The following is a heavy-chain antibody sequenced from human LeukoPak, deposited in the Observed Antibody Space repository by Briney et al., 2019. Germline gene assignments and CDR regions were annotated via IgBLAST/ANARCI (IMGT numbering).Heavy chain of an antibody. Sequence: GGSLRLSCAASGFTFDDYAMHWVRQAPGKGLEWVSGISWNSGSIGYADSVEGRFTISRDNAKNSLYLQMNSLRAEDTALYYCAKAYSGRYQYYFDYWGQGTLVTVSS. D-gene: IGHD6-19*01. V-gene: IGHV3-9*01. CDR3: AKAYSGRYQYYFDY. CDR1: GFTFDDYA. CDR2: ISWNSGSI. J-gene: IGHJ4*02.